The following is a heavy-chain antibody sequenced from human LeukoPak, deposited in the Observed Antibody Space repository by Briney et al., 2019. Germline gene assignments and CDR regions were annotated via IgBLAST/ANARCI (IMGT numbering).Heavy chain of an antibody. CDR1: GFTFSDYY. CDR3: ARDRSGSYAVHAFDI. Sequence: TGGSLRLSCAASGFTFSDYYMSWIRKAPGTGLEWVSYISSSGSTIYYADSGKGRLTISRDNAKNSLYLQMNSLSAEDTAVYYCARDRSGSYAVHAFDIWGQGTMVTVSS. V-gene: IGHV3-11*04. D-gene: IGHD1-26*01. CDR2: ISSSGSTI. J-gene: IGHJ3*02.